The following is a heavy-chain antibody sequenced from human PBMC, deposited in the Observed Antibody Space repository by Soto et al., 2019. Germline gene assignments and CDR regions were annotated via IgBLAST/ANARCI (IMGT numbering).Heavy chain of an antibody. V-gene: IGHV1-18*04. CDR1: GYTFTSYG. Sequence: QVQLVQSGSEVKKPGASVNVSCKAFGYTFTSYGFSWVRQVPGQGLEWLGWISAFNGDTQYAQTMKGRLTVTTDTSTTTVHRELRSLTPADTAVYYCTREAGWQRMVPYDWGQGTLVSV. CDR2: ISAFNGDT. D-gene: IGHD6-25*01. J-gene: IGHJ4*02. CDR3: TREAGWQRMVPYD.